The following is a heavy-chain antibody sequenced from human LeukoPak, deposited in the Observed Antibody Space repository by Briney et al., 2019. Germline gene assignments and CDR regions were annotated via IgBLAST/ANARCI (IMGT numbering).Heavy chain of an antibody. Sequence: GGSLRLSCAASGFTFSNAWMSWVRQAPGKGLEWVGFIRSKAYGGTTKNAASVKGRFTISRDDSRSIAYLQMNSLKTEDTAVYYCTRRYNYDSSGYYYVRDAFDIWAKGQWSPSLQ. CDR2: IRSKAYGGTT. CDR1: GFTFSNAW. CDR3: TRRYNYDSSGYYYVRDAFDI. J-gene: IGHJ3*02. D-gene: IGHD3-22*01. V-gene: IGHV3-49*04.